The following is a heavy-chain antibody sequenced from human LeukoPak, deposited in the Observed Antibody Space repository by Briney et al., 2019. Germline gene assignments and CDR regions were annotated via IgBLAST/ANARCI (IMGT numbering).Heavy chain of an antibody. CDR2: VNPDGTEG. Sequence: PGGSLRLSCTASGFTFSGYWMTWVRQAPGKGLEWVANVNPDGTEGSYVDSVRGRFTISRDNAKNSLSLQLNSLGAEDTALYYCVRNIGYYHLDYWGQRTLVTVSS. CDR3: VRNIGYYHLDY. CDR1: GFTFSGYW. V-gene: IGHV3-7*01. J-gene: IGHJ4*02. D-gene: IGHD3-22*01.